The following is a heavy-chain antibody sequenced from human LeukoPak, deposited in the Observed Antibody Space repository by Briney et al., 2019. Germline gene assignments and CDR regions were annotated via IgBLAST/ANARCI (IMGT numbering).Heavy chain of an antibody. V-gene: IGHV1-2*02. CDR3: ARVRIAVAGKYYFDY. J-gene: IGHJ4*02. Sequence: ASVKVSCKASGYTFTGYYMHWVRQAPGQGLEWMGWINPNSGGTNCAQKFQGRVTMTRDTSISTAYMELSRLRSDDTAVYYCARVRIAVAGKYYFDYWGQGTLVTVSS. CDR1: GYTFTGYY. D-gene: IGHD6-19*01. CDR2: INPNSGGT.